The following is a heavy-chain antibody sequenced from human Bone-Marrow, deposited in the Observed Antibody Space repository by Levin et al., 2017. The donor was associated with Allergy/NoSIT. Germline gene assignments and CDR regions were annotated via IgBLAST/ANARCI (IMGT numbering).Heavy chain of an antibody. CDR1: GASTNSGNYY. J-gene: IGHJ5*02. V-gene: IGHV4-31*03. CDR2: IYYTGMT. Sequence: SETLSLTCTVSGASTNSGNYYWNWIRHRPGKGLEWIGNIYYTGMTNYNPSLKSRVTISLDTSKNQFSLMLSYLTAADTAVYYCATNRVPAAVGAFDPWGQGTLVTVAS. D-gene: IGHD2-15*01. CDR3: ATNRVPAAVGAFDP.